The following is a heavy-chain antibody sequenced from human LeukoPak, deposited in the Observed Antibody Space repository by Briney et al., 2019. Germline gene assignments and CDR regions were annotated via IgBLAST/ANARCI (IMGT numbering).Heavy chain of an antibody. CDR3: ARMALDGGDSIGFDS. D-gene: IGHD2-21*02. CDR1: GYTFTNYF. CDR2: INPNIGDA. V-gene: IGHV1-2*02. J-gene: IGHJ5*01. Sequence: ASVKVSCKASGYTFTNYFIHWVRQAPGQGLEWMGWINPNIGDASYAQKFQDRVTMTRDRSINTAYMELSRLTSDDTAVYYCARMALDGGDSIGFDSWGQGTLVTVSS.